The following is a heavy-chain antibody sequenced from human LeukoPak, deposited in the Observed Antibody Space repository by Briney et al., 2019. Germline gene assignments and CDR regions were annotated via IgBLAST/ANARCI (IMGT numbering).Heavy chain of an antibody. CDR2: IHYTGST. V-gene: IGHV4-59*01. Sequence: SSETLSLSCTVSGGSISSYYWSWIRQSPGKGLECIGYIHYTGSTNYNPSLKSRVTISVETSKNQFSLKLKSVTAADTAVYYCARGGYYGSGNDFRFDPWGQGTLVTVSS. D-gene: IGHD3-10*01. J-gene: IGHJ5*02. CDR1: GGSISSYY. CDR3: ARGGYYGSGNDFRFDP.